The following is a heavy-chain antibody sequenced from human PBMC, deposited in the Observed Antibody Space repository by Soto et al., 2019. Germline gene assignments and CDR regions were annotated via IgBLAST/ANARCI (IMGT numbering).Heavy chain of an antibody. CDR2: ATTSGSGT. CDR1: GFTFSDYA. CDR3: AKGSPVRRSYQDLDY. J-gene: IGHJ4*02. Sequence: EVQLVESGGGLVQPGGSLRLSCATSGFTFSDYAMPWVRQAPGKGLEWVAAATTSGSGTYYADSVKGRFTISRDNSKNKLFLQKNNLRAEETTVDYCAKGSPVRRSYQDLDYWGQGIQVTVSS. D-gene: IGHD3-10*01. V-gene: IGHV3-23*04.